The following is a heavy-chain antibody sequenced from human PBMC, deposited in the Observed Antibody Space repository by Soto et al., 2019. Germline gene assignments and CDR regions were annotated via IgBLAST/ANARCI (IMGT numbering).Heavy chain of an antibody. V-gene: IGHV1-24*01. J-gene: IGHJ4*02. CDR1: GYSLSELS. CDR2: IGAEDGNT. D-gene: IGHD3-10*01. CDR3: ARDRYGSGSSADY. Sequence: VKVSCKVCGYSLSELSMHWVRQAPGKGLEWMGWIGAEDGNTNYAQKVQDRVTMTTDTSTSTAYMELRSLRSDDTAVFYCARDRYGSGSSADYWGQGTLVTVSS.